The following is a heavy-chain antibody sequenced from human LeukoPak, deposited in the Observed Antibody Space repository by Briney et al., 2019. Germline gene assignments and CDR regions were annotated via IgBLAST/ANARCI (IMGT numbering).Heavy chain of an antibody. V-gene: IGHV3-53*01. CDR2: IYSGGST. Sequence: GGSLRLSCAASGFTVSSNYMSWVRQAPGKGLEWVSVIYSGGSTYYADSVKGRFTISRDNSKNTLYLQMNSLRAEDTAVYYCARDHYDILTGSYYDYWGQGTLVTVSS. CDR1: GFTVSSNY. J-gene: IGHJ4*02. CDR3: ARDHYDILTGSYYDY. D-gene: IGHD3-9*01.